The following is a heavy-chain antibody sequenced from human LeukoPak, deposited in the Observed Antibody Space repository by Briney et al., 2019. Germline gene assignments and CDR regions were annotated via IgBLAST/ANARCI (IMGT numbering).Heavy chain of an antibody. Sequence: PAETLSLPCTVWGGPISHYYWTWIRGPPGKGLEGVGYMYYSDFANYNLSLKGRVSISVDTSKNQFSLKLTSVTAADTAVYYCASDSGGRRDAFNIWGQGTMVTVSS. D-gene: IGHD2-8*02. CDR2: MYYSDFA. V-gene: IGHV4-59*13. CDR3: ASDSGGRRDAFNI. CDR1: GGPISHYY. J-gene: IGHJ3*02.